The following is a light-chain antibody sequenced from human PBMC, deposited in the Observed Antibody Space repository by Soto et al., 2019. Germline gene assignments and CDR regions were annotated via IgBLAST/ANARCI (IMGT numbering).Light chain of an antibody. CDR2: QAS. CDR3: QQYDIYSRT. V-gene: IGKV1-5*03. J-gene: IGKJ2*02. Sequence: DIQMTQSPSTLSASVGDRVTITCRASQSISTWLAWYQHKPGKAPKLLIYQASNLEGGVPSRFSGSGSGTEFTLTSSSLQPDDFATYYCQQYDIYSRTFGQGTKVETK. CDR1: QSISTW.